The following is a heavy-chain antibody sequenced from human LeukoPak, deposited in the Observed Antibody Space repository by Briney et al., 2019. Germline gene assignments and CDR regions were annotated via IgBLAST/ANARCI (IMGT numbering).Heavy chain of an antibody. V-gene: IGHV4-4*07. CDR1: GGSISSYY. D-gene: IGHD6-13*01. CDR2: IYTSGST. Sequence: SETLSLTCTVSGGSISSYYWSWIRQPAGKGLEWIGRIYTSGSTNYNPSLKSRVTISVDTSKNQFSLKLSSVTAADTAVYYCARGSNSWYRSDTGYFQHWGQGTLVTVSS. J-gene: IGHJ1*01. CDR3: ARGSNSWYRSDTGYFQH.